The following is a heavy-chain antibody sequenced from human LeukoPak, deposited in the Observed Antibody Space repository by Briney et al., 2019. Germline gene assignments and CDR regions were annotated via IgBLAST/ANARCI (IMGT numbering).Heavy chain of an antibody. D-gene: IGHD2-21*02. CDR3: ASSPVFRTGTAAVEFFQH. J-gene: IGHJ1*01. Sequence: PGGSLRLSCAASGFTFSTYWMSWVRQAPGKGLEWVANMKQDGSEKYYVDSVKGRFTISRDNAKNSLYLQMNSLRAEDTAVYYCASSPVFRTGTAAVEFFQHWGQGTLVTVSS. CDR2: MKQDGSEK. CDR1: GFTFSTYW. V-gene: IGHV3-7*01.